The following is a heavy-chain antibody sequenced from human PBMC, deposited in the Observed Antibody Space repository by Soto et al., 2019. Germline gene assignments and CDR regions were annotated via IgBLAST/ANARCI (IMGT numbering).Heavy chain of an antibody. CDR2: VNTGDSNA. Sequence: GESLKISCKGSGYSFTNFCIGWVRPMPGKGLEWMGNVNTGDSNAIYSPSFQGQVTISADRSISTAYMQWSRLKASDTAMKYCARFFRTPVSDYYYGMDLWGQGITVTVSS. CDR1: GYSFTNFC. CDR3: ARFFRTPVSDYYYGMDL. V-gene: IGHV5-51*01. D-gene: IGHD3-3*01. J-gene: IGHJ6*02.